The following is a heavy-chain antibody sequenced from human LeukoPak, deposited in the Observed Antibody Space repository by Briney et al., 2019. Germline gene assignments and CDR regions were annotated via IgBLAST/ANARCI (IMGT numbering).Heavy chain of an antibody. J-gene: IGHJ3*02. D-gene: IGHD2-15*01. CDR1: GYTFTSYG. CDR2: ISAYNGNT. V-gene: IGHV1-18*01. CDR3: ARVVVIAADAFDI. Sequence: RASVKVSCKASGYTFTSYGLSWVRQAPGQGLEWMGWISAYNGNTNYAQKLQGRVTMTTDTSTRIAYMELRSLRSDDTAVYYCARVVVIAADAFDIWGQGTMVTVSS.